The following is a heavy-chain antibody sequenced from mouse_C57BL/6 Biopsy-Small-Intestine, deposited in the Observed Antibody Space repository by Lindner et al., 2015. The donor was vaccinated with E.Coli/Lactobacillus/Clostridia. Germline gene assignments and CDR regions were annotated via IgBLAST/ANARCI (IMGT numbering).Heavy chain of an antibody. CDR2: ISSGSNTI. J-gene: IGHJ4*01. CDR1: GFTFSDYG. CDR3: ARVYSYYTYDEGNAMDY. D-gene: IGHD2-12*01. V-gene: IGHV5-17*01. Sequence: VQLQESGGGFVKPGGSRKLSCAASGFTFSDYGMHWVRQAPEKGLEWVAYISSGSNTISYTDTVKGRFTISRDNAKNTLFLQMTGLRSEDTAMYYCARVYSYYTYDEGNAMDYWGQGTSVTVSS.